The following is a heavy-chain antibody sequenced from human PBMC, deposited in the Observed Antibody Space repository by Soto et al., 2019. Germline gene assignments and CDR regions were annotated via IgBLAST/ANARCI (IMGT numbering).Heavy chain of an antibody. D-gene: IGHD3-22*01. V-gene: IGHV3-30*18. CDR3: AKLGSSGVRGTYYYDSSGYYPLDY. J-gene: IGHJ4*02. CDR1: GFTFSSYG. Sequence: PGGSLRLSCAASGFTFSSYGMHWVRQAPGKGLEWVAVISYDGSNKYYADSVKGRFTISRDNSKNTLYLQMNSLRAEDTAVYYCAKLGSSGVRGTYYYDSSGYYPLDYWDQGTLVTVSS. CDR2: ISYDGSNK.